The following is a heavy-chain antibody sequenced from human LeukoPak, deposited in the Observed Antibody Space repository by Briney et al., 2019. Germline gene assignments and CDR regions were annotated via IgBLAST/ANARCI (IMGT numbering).Heavy chain of an antibody. Sequence: SETLSLTCRVSGGSISNYYWNWIRQPPGKGPEWVGYISDSGITNYNPSLRSRLSMSIDTSKNQFSLKLSSVTAADTAVYYCARERSGSYYDYWGQGTLVTVSS. J-gene: IGHJ4*02. CDR1: GGSISNYY. D-gene: IGHD1-26*01. CDR2: ISDSGIT. V-gene: IGHV4-59*01. CDR3: ARERSGSYYDY.